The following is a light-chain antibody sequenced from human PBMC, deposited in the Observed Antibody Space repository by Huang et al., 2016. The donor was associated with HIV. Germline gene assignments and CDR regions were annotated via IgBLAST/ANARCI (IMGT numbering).Light chain of an antibody. Sequence: EIVLTQSPATLSLSPGERATLSCRTSQSVDNYLVWYQQGPGQAPRLLSYDTSYRAAGIPARFSGSGSGTDFTLTMSSLEPEDFAVYFCQQRSKWPITFGQGTRLEIK. J-gene: IGKJ5*01. CDR2: DTS. CDR1: QSVDNY. CDR3: QQRSKWPIT. V-gene: IGKV3-11*01.